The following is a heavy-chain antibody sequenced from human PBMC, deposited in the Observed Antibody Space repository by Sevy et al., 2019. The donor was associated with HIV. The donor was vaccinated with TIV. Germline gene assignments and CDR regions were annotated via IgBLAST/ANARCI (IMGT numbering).Heavy chain of an antibody. CDR2: ISSNGGSP. Sequence: GGSLRLSCSASGFTFSRYAMHWVRQAPGKGLEYVSAISSNGGSPYYADSVKGRFTISRDNSKNTLYLQMSSLRAEDTAVYYCVKDAPITMVQGVFDYWGQGTLVTVSS. J-gene: IGHJ4*02. CDR3: VKDAPITMVQGVFDY. D-gene: IGHD3-10*01. CDR1: GFTFSRYA. V-gene: IGHV3-64D*06.